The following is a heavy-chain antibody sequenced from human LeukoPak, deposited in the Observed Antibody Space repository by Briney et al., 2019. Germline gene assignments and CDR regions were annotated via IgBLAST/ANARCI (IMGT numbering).Heavy chain of an antibody. CDR3: AKEIQVSGRYYSNYDY. D-gene: IGHD3-10*01. V-gene: IGHV3-30*18. J-gene: IGHJ4*02. CDR1: GFTFSSHG. CDR2: ISNDGSKK. Sequence: GGSLRLSCAASGFTFSSHGMHWVRQAPGKGLEWVAVISNDGSKKYFADSVKGRFTISRDNSKNMLFLQMNSLRAEDTAVYYCAKEIQVSGRYYSNYDYWGQGTLVTVSS.